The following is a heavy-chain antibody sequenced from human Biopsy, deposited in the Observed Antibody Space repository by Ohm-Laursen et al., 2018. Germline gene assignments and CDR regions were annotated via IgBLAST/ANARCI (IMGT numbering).Heavy chain of an antibody. D-gene: IGHD6-19*01. J-gene: IGHJ6*02. CDR2: IYYSGST. CDR1: GCSISSDY. V-gene: IGHV4-59*01. CDR3: ARATNSAGWPYYYFYGMDV. Sequence: SQTLSLTCTVSGCSISSDYWSWIRQTPGKGLEWIGYIYYSGSTNYNPSLKSRVTISVDTSKNQFPLRLNSVTAADTAVYYCARATNSAGWPYYYFYGMDVWGQGTTVTVSS.